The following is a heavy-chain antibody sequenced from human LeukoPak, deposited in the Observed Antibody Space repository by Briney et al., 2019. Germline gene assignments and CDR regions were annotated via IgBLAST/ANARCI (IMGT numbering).Heavy chain of an antibody. V-gene: IGHV1-18*01. CDR3: ARDHSGGSCYVY. Sequence: ASVKVSCKASGYTFTSYGISWVRQAPGQGLEWMRWISAYNGNTNYAQKLQGRVTMTTDTSTSTAYMELRSLRSDDTAVYYCARDHSGGSCYVYWGQGTLVTVSS. CDR1: GYTFTSYG. D-gene: IGHD2-15*01. J-gene: IGHJ4*02. CDR2: ISAYNGNT.